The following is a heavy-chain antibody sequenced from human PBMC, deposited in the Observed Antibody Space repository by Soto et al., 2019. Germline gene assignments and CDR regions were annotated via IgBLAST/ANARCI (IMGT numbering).Heavy chain of an antibody. J-gene: IGHJ6*02. CDR2: INPNTDRP. D-gene: IGHD3-16*02. V-gene: IGHV1-46*01. CDR3: GRGDNSSYRYYYYYYGVDF. CDR1: GYTFTNYY. Sequence: ASVKVSCKASGYTFTNYYIYWVRQAPGQGLEWMGKINPNTDRPSYAQRFQGRVTVTSETSTSTIYLELSSLTSEDTAVYYCGRGDNSSYRYYYYYYGVDFWGQGTTVTVSS.